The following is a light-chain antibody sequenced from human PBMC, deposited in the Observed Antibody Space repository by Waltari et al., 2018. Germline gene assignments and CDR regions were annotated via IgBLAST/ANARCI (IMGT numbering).Light chain of an antibody. CDR2: AAS. CDR1: QSISSY. V-gene: IGKV1-39*01. CDR3: QQSYSTPRT. J-gene: IGKJ2*01. Sequence: DIQMTQSPSSLSASVGDSGTITCRASQSISSYLNWYQQKPGKAPKLLIYAASSLQSGVPSRFSGSGSGTDFTLTISSLQPEDFATYYCQQSYSTPRTFGQGTKLEIK.